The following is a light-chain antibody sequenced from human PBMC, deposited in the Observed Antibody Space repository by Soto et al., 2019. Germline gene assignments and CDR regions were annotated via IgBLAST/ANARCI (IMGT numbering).Light chain of an antibody. Sequence: EIVMTQSPATLSVSPGERATLSCRASQSVSSSLAWYQQKPGQAPSLLIYGASTRATGIPAMFGGSGSGTEFTLTISSLQSEDFAVYYCQQYNNWPLYTFGQGTKLEIK. CDR1: QSVSSS. J-gene: IGKJ2*01. V-gene: IGKV3-15*01. CDR2: GAS. CDR3: QQYNNWPLYT.